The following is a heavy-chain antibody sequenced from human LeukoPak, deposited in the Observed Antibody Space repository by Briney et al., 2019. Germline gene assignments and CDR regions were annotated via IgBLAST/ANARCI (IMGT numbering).Heavy chain of an antibody. CDR1: GYSFTSYW. Sequence: GEYLKISCKGSGYSFTSYWITWVRQMPGKGLECMGRIDPSDSYTNYSPSFQGHVTISADKSFSTAYLQWSSLKASDTAMYYCARRGYGDALDYWGQGTLVTVSS. V-gene: IGHV5-10-1*01. D-gene: IGHD4-17*01. J-gene: IGHJ4*02. CDR2: IDPSDSYT. CDR3: ARRGYGDALDY.